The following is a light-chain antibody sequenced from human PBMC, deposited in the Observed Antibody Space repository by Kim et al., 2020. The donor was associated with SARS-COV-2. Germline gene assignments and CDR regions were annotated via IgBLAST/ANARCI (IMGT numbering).Light chain of an antibody. CDR3: QVWDSSSDHSAV. CDR2: DDN. V-gene: IGLV3-21*03. J-gene: IGLJ2*01. Sequence: SYELTQPPSVSVAPGKTATLTCGGHNIGSRNVHWYQQKPGQAPIMVVYDDNDRPSGIPERFSGSNSGNTATLTISRVEAGDEADYYCQVWDSSSDHSAVFGGGTQLTV. CDR1: NIGSRN.